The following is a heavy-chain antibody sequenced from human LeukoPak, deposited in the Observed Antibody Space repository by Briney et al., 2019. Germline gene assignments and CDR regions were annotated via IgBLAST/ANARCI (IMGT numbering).Heavy chain of an antibody. CDR1: GFTVRSYV. V-gene: IGHV3-23*01. D-gene: IGHD2-21*02. J-gene: IGHJ4*02. Sequence: PGGSLRLSCVASGFTVRSYVMNWVRQTPGKGLEWDSSISGSGDSTFYADSVKGRFSISRDNSKNTLYLQVNGLRTEDTAVYYCAKDRLLNCRGDCYIFDYWGQGTVVTVSS. CDR2: ISGSGDST. CDR3: AKDRLLNCRGDCYIFDY.